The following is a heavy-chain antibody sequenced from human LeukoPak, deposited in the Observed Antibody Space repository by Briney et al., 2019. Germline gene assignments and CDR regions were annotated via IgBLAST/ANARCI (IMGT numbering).Heavy chain of an antibody. CDR3: ARVRWLQLGYFDY. V-gene: IGHV4-39*01. J-gene: IGHJ4*02. CDR1: GGSLSSSSYY. D-gene: IGHD5-24*01. Sequence: SETLSLTCTVSGGSLSSSSYYWGWVSQPAGRGMEWLGSIYYSGSTYNNTSLRSRATISENTPKNQCSRKRSALTAADTAVYYCARVRWLQLGYFDYWGQGTLVTVSS. CDR2: IYYSGST.